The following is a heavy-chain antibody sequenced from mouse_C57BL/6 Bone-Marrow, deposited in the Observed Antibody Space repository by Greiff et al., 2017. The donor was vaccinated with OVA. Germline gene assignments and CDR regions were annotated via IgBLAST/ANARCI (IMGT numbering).Heavy chain of an antibody. CDR1: GFTFSSYA. CDR2: ISDGGSYT. CDR3: ARDRGGITVVEGFYYFDY. Sequence: EVMLVESGGGLVKPGGSLKLSCAASGFTFSSYAMSWVRQTPEKRLEWVATISDGGSYTYYPDNVKGRFTITRDNAKNNLYLQMSHLKSEDTAMYYCARDRGGITVVEGFYYFDYWGQGTTLTVSS. D-gene: IGHD1-1*01. V-gene: IGHV5-4*01. J-gene: IGHJ2*01.